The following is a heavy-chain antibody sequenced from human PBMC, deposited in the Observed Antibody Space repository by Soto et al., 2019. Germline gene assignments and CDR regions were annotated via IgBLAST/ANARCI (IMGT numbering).Heavy chain of an antibody. CDR3: ARDARASIAARPRTNWFDP. Sequence: GASVKVSCKASGYTFTGYYMHWVRQAPGQGLEWMGWINPNSGGTNYAQKFQGRVTMTRDTSISTAYMELSRLRSDDTAVYYCARDARASIAARPRTNWFDPWGQGTLVTVSS. CDR2: INPNSGGT. D-gene: IGHD6-6*01. V-gene: IGHV1-2*02. J-gene: IGHJ5*02. CDR1: GYTFTGYY.